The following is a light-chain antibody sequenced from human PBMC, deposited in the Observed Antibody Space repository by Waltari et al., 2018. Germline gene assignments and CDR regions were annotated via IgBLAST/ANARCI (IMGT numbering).Light chain of an antibody. Sequence: DIQMTQSPPSLSASVGDRVTITCLASQGISNFLAWFQQKPGKAPKSLLYAASSWQSGVPSKFSGSRSGTDFTLTISTLQPEEFATYYWQQYHSYPPTFGGGTKVEIK. CDR1: QGISNF. V-gene: IGKV1-16*02. J-gene: IGKJ4*01. CDR3: QQYHSYPPT. CDR2: AAS.